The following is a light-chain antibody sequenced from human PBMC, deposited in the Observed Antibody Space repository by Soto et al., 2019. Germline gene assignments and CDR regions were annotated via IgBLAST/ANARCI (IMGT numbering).Light chain of an antibody. Sequence: RVCQSAAAVSASVRDRVIITCWASKIISSYLNWNKQKPGKAPKLLIYAASSLQSGVPSRFSGSGSGTDFTLTISSLQPEDFATYYCQQSYIPPIPSGQG. V-gene: IGKV1-39*01. CDR3: QQSYIPPIP. CDR1: KIISSY. CDR2: AAS. J-gene: IGKJ5*01.